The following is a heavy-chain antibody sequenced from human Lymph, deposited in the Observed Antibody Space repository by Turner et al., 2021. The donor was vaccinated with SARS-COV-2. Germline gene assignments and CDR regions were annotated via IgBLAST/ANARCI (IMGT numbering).Heavy chain of an antibody. V-gene: IGHV4-39*01. CDR2: SYYSWST. CDR3: ARRRQWLVHWYLDL. J-gene: IGHJ2*01. Sequence: QLQLQESAPGLLKPSETLSLTSTLPGGSISSISYPRGWIRQPPGKGRGWIGISYYSWSTYYNASLKGRVTISVDTSKNQFSLKLSSVTAADTAVYYCARRRQWLVHWYLDLWGRGTLVTVSS. D-gene: IGHD6-19*01. CDR1: GGSISSISYP.